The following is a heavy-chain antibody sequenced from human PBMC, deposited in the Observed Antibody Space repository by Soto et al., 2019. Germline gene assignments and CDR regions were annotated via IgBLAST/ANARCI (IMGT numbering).Heavy chain of an antibody. CDR3: ARAAEAAAGPYFDY. Sequence: GASVKVSCKTSGYTFTTYYMHWVRQAPGQGLEWMGVINPSGGRTGYAHKFQGRVTVAGDTSMTTVYMELSSLRSDDTAVYYCARAAEAAAGPYFDYWGQGILVTVSS. CDR2: INPSGGRT. CDR1: GYTFTTYY. V-gene: IGHV1-46*01. J-gene: IGHJ4*02. D-gene: IGHD6-13*01.